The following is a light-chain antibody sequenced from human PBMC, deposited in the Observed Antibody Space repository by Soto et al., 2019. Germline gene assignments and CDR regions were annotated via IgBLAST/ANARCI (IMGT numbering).Light chain of an antibody. CDR3: QQYGTSPWA. Sequence: EIVLTQFPGTLSLSPGERATLSCRASQSVGRNYVAWYQQKPGQAPRVIIYAASNRASGIPDRFSGSGCGSVFTPTISRLEPEDFAVYYWQQYGTSPWAFGQGTKVEIK. CDR2: AAS. J-gene: IGKJ1*01. CDR1: QSVGRNY. V-gene: IGKV3-20*01.